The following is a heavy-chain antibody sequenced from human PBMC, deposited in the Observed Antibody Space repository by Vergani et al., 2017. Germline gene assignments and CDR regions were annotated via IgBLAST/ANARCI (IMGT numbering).Heavy chain of an antibody. Sequence: QVQLQESGPGLVKPSETLSLTCTVSGGSISSYYWSWIRQPAGKGLEWIGRIYTSGNTNYTPSLKSRVTMSVDTSKNQFSLKLSSVNAADTAVYYCARSTSLVEFYFDYWGQGTLVTVSS. CDR2: IYTSGNT. CDR3: ARSTSLVEFYFDY. V-gene: IGHV4-4*07. CDR1: GGSISSYY. D-gene: IGHD2-2*01. J-gene: IGHJ4*02.